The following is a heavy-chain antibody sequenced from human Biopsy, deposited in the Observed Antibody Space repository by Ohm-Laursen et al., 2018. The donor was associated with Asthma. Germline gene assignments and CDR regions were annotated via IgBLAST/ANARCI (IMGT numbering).Heavy chain of an antibody. CDR2: ISKDANTQ. V-gene: IGHV3-30*01. CDR1: GFSFSNFA. D-gene: IGHD1-1*01. CDR3: VRDGTDDAFDI. J-gene: IGHJ3*02. Sequence: SLRLSCAASGFSFSNFAIHWVRQAPGKGLEWVGVISKDANTQGYADSVKGRFTMARDNSKNTLDLQMNSLREEDTAVYYCVRDGTDDAFDIWGQGTVVSVSS.